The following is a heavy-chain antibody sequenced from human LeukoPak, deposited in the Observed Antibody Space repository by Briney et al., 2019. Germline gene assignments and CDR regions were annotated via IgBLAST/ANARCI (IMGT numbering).Heavy chain of an antibody. J-gene: IGHJ6*02. CDR2: ISSSGSTI. CDR1: GFTFSDYY. D-gene: IGHD5-12*01. CDR3: AGSLRSYYYYGTDV. V-gene: IGHV3-11*01. Sequence: PGGSLRLSCAASGFTFSDYYMSWIRQAPGKGLEWVSYISSSGSTIYYADSVKGRFTISRDNAKNSLYLQMNSLRAEDTAVYYCAGSLRSYYYYGTDVWGQGTTVTVSS.